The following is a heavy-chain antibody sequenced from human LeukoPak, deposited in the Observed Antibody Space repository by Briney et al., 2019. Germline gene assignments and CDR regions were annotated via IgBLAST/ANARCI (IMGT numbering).Heavy chain of an antibody. CDR2: ISSPSSYT. V-gene: IGHV3-11*05. D-gene: IGHD1-26*01. Sequence: GGSLRLSCAASGFTFSGYYMSWIRQAPGKGLEWVSYISSPSSYTSYADSVKGRFTISRDNAKNSLFLQMNSLRDEDTAVYYCARDLVGATASWGQGTLVTVSS. CDR3: ARDLVGATAS. J-gene: IGHJ5*02. CDR1: GFTFSGYY.